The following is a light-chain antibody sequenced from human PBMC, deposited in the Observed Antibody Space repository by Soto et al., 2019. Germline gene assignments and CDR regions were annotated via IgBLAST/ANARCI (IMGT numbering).Light chain of an antibody. CDR1: QSISSS. Sequence: DVPMTQSPSSLSASVGDRVTITCRASQSISSSLNWYQQKPGKAPKLLIYAASSLQSAVPSRFSGSGSGTDFTLTISSLQPEDFATYYCQQSYRTLRYTFGQGTKLEIK. CDR2: AAS. V-gene: IGKV1-39*01. J-gene: IGKJ2*01. CDR3: QQSYRTLRYT.